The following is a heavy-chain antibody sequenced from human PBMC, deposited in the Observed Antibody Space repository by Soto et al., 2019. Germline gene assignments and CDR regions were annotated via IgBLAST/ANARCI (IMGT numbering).Heavy chain of an antibody. CDR2: INHSRGT. Sequence: PSETLSLTCAVYGGSFSGYYWTWIRQPPGTGLEWIGEINHSRGTNYNPSLKSRVTISVDTSKNQFSLKLTSVTAADTAVYYCARDKITGLFDYWGQGTLVTVSS. V-gene: IGHV4-34*01. D-gene: IGHD2-8*02. J-gene: IGHJ4*02. CDR1: GGSFSGYY. CDR3: ARDKITGLFDY.